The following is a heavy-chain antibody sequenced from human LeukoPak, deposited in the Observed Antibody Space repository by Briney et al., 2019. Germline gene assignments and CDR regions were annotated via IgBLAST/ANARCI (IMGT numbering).Heavy chain of an antibody. Sequence: PGGSLRLSCAASGFTVSSNYMSWVRQAPGKGLEWVSVIYSGGNTYYADSVKGRFTISRDNSKNTLYLQMNSLRAEDTAVYYCARERASSGYDYWGQGTLVTVSS. CDR2: IYSGGNT. J-gene: IGHJ4*02. V-gene: IGHV3-53*01. CDR3: ARERASSGYDY. D-gene: IGHD3-22*01. CDR1: GFTVSSNY.